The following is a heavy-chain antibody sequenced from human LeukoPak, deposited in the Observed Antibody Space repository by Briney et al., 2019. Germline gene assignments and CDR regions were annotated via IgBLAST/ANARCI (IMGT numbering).Heavy chain of an antibody. CDR1: GDSVSRSDSY. D-gene: IGHD3-22*01. V-gene: IGHV4-39*01. Sequence: PSETLSLTCSVSGDSVSRSDSYWDWIRQPPGKGLEWIGTIYYRGRTYYSPSLKSRVTMSVDPSNNQFSLNLRSGTAADTALYYCARRRYYDGSGYLEWGQGTLLSVSS. CDR3: ARRRYYDGSGYLE. CDR2: IYYRGRT. J-gene: IGHJ1*01.